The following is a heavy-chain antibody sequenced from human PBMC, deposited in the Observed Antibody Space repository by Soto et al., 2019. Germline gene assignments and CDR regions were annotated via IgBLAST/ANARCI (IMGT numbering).Heavy chain of an antibody. Sequence: QVQLVQSGAEVKKPGSSVKVSCKASGGTFSSYTISWVRQAPGQGLEWMGRIIPILGIANYAQKFQGRVTITADKSTSTAYMELSSLRSEDTAVYYCASGELSIVIGRERSYYMDVWGKGTTVTVSS. J-gene: IGHJ6*03. CDR3: ASGELSIVIGRERSYYMDV. V-gene: IGHV1-69*02. D-gene: IGHD2-2*01. CDR1: GGTFSSYT. CDR2: IIPILGIA.